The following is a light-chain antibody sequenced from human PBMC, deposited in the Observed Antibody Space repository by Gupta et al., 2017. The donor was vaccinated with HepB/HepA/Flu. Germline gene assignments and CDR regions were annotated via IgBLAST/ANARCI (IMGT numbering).Light chain of an antibody. CDR2: DVF. Sequence: EVGLTQSPVTLSLSPGESATLSCRASQTIGNFLAWYHQRPGQAPRLLIYDVFNMATGIPARFSGSASGTDFTLTISSLEPEDFAVYYCQQRFSWPATFGQGTKLEIK. V-gene: IGKV3-11*01. CDR3: QQRFSWPAT. CDR1: QTIGNF. J-gene: IGKJ2*01.